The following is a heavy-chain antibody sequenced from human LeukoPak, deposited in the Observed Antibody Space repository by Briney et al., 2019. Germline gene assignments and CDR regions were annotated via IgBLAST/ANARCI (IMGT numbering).Heavy chain of an antibody. V-gene: IGHV4-34*01. Sequence: SETLSLTCTVSGGSISSYYWSWIRQPPGKGLEWIGEINHSGSTNYNPSLKSRVTISVDTSKNQFSLKLSSVTAADTAVYYCARKAAYYYDSSGYYRPTKYYFDYWGQGTLVTVSS. D-gene: IGHD3-22*01. CDR1: GGSISSYY. J-gene: IGHJ4*02. CDR2: INHSGST. CDR3: ARKAAYYYDSSGYYRPTKYYFDY.